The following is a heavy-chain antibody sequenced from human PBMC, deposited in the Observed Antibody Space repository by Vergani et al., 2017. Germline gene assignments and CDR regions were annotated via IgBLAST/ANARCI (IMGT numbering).Heavy chain of an antibody. V-gene: IGHV3-23*04. CDR2: ISGSGGST. D-gene: IGHD5-12*01. CDR3: ARDGVATWEVGVLDY. J-gene: IGHJ4*02. Sequence: VQLVESGGGVVQPGRSLRLSCAASGFTFSSYAMSWVRQAPGKGLEWVSAISGSGGSTYYADSVKGRFTISRDNSKNTLYLQMNSLRAEDTAVYYCARDGVATWEVGVLDYWGQGTLVTVSS. CDR1: GFTFSSYA.